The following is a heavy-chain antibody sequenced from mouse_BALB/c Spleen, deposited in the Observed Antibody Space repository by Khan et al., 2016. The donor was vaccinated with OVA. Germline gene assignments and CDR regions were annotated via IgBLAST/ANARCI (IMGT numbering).Heavy chain of an antibody. V-gene: IGHV3-6*02. CDR1: GYSITSGYY. Sequence: VQLKESGPGLVKPSQSLSLTCSVTGYSITSGYYWNWIRKFPGNKLEWRGYISYDGGNNYNPYLKNRISITRDTSKNQFFLKLNSVTTEDTATYYCARDYYGSSWYFDVWGAGTTVTVSS. J-gene: IGHJ1*01. CDR2: ISYDGGN. CDR3: ARDYYGSSWYFDV. D-gene: IGHD1-1*01.